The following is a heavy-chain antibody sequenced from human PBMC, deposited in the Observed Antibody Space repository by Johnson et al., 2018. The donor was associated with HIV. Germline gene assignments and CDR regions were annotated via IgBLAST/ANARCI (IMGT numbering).Heavy chain of an antibody. J-gene: IGHJ3*02. D-gene: IGHD1-26*01. CDR3: ARRLITREGSDSPTDAFDI. V-gene: IGHV3-30*14. CDR1: GFTFSSYA. CDR2: ISHDGSHK. Sequence: QVQLVESGGGLVKPGGSLRLSCAASGFTFSSYAMHWVRQAPGKGLEWVAVISHDGSHKYYADSVKGRFSLSRDISKNTLYLQMNSLRVEDTAVYYCARRLITREGSDSPTDAFDIWGQGTMVTVSS.